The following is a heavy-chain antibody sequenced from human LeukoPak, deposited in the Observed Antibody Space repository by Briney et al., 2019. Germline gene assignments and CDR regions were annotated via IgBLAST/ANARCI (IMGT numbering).Heavy chain of an antibody. J-gene: IGHJ4*02. D-gene: IGHD3-22*01. CDR2: ISGSSIYI. CDR1: GFTFSTYS. Sequence: GGSLRLSCAASGFTFSTYSMNWVRQAPGKGLEWVSSISGSSIYIYYTDSVKGRFTISRDNAKNSLYLQMNSLRAEDTAVYYCARDPPYSDSSGYYYDYWGQGTLVTVSS. CDR3: ARDPPYSDSSGYYYDY. V-gene: IGHV3-21*01.